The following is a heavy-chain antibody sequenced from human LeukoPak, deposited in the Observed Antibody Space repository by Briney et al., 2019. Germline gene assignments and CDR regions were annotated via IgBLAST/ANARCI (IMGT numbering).Heavy chain of an antibody. CDR1: GFTFSSYA. CDR2: ISYDGSNK. D-gene: IGHD3-22*01. V-gene: IGHV3-30-3*01. J-gene: IGHJ4*02. CDR3: AGEAEVVIRY. Sequence: GSLRLSCAASGFTFSSYAMHWVRQAPGKGLEWVAVISYDGSNKYYADSVKGRFTISRDNSKNTLYLQMNSLRAEDTAVYYCAGEAEVVIRYWGQGTLVTVSS.